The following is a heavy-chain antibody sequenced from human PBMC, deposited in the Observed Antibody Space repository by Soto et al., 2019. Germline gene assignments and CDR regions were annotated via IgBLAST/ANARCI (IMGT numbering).Heavy chain of an antibody. D-gene: IGHD3-22*01. CDR1: GYTCTSYY. CDR2: ISYDGSNK. J-gene: IGHJ4*02. CDR3: VAYYYDSSGYYYALGSPSPDY. Sequence: ASGYTCTSYYMHWVRQAPSKGLEWVAVISYDGSNKYYADSVKGRFTISRDNSKNTLYLQMNSLRAEDTAVYYCVAYYYDSSGYYYALGSPSPDYWGQGTLVTVSS. V-gene: IGHV3-30-3*02.